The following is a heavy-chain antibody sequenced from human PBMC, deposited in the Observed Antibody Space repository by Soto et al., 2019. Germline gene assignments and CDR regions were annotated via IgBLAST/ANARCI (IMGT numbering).Heavy chain of an antibody. D-gene: IGHD3-22*01. Sequence: GGSLRLSCAASGFTFSSYEMNWVRQAPGKGLEWVSYISSSGSIIYYADSVKGRFTISRDNAKNSLYLQMNSLRAEDTAVYYCARGVLYYYDSSGYPHWFDPWGQGTLVTVSS. CDR1: GFTFSSYE. J-gene: IGHJ5*02. V-gene: IGHV3-48*03. CDR3: ARGVLYYYDSSGYPHWFDP. CDR2: ISSSGSII.